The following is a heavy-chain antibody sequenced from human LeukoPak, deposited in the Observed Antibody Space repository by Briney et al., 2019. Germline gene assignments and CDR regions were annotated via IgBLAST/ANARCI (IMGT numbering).Heavy chain of an antibody. D-gene: IGHD2-21*01. J-gene: IGHJ3*02. Sequence: PGGSLRLSCAASAFTLSNHWMHWVRQAPGKGLVWVSDISSDGSRTFYADSVKGRFIISRDNAKNTVYLQMNSLRAEDTAVYYYVRDGMVIPYAFDIWGQGTMVTVSS. V-gene: IGHV3-74*01. CDR2: ISSDGSRT. CDR1: AFTLSNHW. CDR3: VRDGMVIPYAFDI.